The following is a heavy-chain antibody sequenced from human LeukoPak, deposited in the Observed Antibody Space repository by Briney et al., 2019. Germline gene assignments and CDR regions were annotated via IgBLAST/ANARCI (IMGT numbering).Heavy chain of an antibody. Sequence: SETLSLTCAVSGYSISSGYYWGWIRQPPGKGLEWIGSIYHSGSTYYNPSLKSRVTISVDTSKNQFSLKLSSVTAADTAVYYCAGVGLGYCSSTSCLDYYYGMDVWGKGTTVTVSS. CDR1: GYSISSGYY. CDR2: IYHSGST. V-gene: IGHV4-38-2*01. J-gene: IGHJ6*04. CDR3: AGVGLGYCSSTSCLDYYYGMDV. D-gene: IGHD2-2*01.